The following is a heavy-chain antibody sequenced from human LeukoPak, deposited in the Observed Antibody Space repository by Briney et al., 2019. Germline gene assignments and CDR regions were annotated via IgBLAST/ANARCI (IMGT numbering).Heavy chain of an antibody. CDR1: GFTFSSYG. J-gene: IGHJ3*02. CDR3: ATTFANDAFDI. CDR2: IWYDGSNK. V-gene: IGHV3-33*01. Sequence: PGRSLRLSCAASGFTFSSYGMHWVRQAPGKGLGWVAVIWYDGSNKYYADSVKGRFTISRDNSKNTLYLQMNSLRAEDTAVYYCATTFANDAFDIWGQGTMVTVSS. D-gene: IGHD2-21*01.